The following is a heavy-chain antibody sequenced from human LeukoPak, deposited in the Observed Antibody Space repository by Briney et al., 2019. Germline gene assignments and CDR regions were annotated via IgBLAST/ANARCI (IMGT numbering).Heavy chain of an antibody. Sequence: SETLSLTCTVSGGSISGYYWSWIRQPAGKGLEWIGRIYTSGSTNYNPSLKSRVTMSVDTSKNQFSLKLSSVTAADTAVYYCAREGTGFKKNWFDPWGQGTLVTVSS. J-gene: IGHJ5*02. D-gene: IGHD1-14*01. CDR3: AREGTGFKKNWFDP. V-gene: IGHV4-4*07. CDR2: IYTSGST. CDR1: GGSISGYY.